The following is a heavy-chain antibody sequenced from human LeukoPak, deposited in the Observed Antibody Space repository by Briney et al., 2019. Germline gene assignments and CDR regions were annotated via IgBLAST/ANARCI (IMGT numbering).Heavy chain of an antibody. J-gene: IGHJ4*02. CDR2: IYTSGST. V-gene: IGHV4-4*07. D-gene: IGHD3-22*01. Sequence: PSETLSLTCTVSGASISSYYWSWIRQPAGKGLEWIGRIYTSGSTNYNPSLKSRVTMSVDTSKNQFSLKLSSVTAADTAVYYCARDDYDSSGYPYFDYWGQGTLVTVSS. CDR1: GASISSYY. CDR3: ARDDYDSSGYPYFDY.